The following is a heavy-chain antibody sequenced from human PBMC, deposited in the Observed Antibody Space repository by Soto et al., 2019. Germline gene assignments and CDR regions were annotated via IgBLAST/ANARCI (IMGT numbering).Heavy chain of an antibody. Sequence: GGSLRLSCAASGFTFSSYAMSWVRQAPGKGLEWVSAISGSGGSTYYADSVKGRFTISRDNSKNTLYLQMNSLRAEDMAVYYCAKTGNYYGSGSYYILFFDYWGQGTLVTVSS. D-gene: IGHD3-10*01. CDR3: AKTGNYYGSGSYYILFFDY. CDR2: ISGSGGST. CDR1: GFTFSSYA. V-gene: IGHV3-23*01. J-gene: IGHJ4*02.